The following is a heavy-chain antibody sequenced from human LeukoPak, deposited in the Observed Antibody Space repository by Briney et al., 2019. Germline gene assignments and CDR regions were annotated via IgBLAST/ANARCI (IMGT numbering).Heavy chain of an antibody. Sequence: GGSLRLSCAASGCIFSDYWMHRVRQVPWQGLVWVARGNPHGQTTSYADFVKGRFSIFRDSANSTLYLQMHSLGTEDTAVYYCARPGVGFDCWGQGSLVTVSS. V-gene: IGHV3-74*01. CDR3: ARPGVGFDC. CDR2: GNPHGQTT. J-gene: IGHJ4*02. CDR1: GCIFSDYW. D-gene: IGHD3-3*01.